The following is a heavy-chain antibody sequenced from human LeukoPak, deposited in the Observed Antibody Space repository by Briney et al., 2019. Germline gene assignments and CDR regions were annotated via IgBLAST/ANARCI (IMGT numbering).Heavy chain of an antibody. CDR2: ISGSGGNT. CDR3: ANPGSHDYGDYFDY. J-gene: IGHJ4*02. Sequence: GGSLRLSCAASGFTVSSNYMSWVRQAPGKGLEWVSAISGSGGNTYYADSVKGRFTISRDNSKNTLYLQMNSLRAEDTAVYYCANPGSHDYGDYFDYWGQGTLVTVSS. V-gene: IGHV3-23*01. CDR1: GFTVSSNY. D-gene: IGHD4-17*01.